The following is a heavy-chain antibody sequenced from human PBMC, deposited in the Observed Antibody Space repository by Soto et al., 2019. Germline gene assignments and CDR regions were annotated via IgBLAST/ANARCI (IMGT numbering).Heavy chain of an antibody. Sequence: QVQLVQSGAEVEKPGSSVKVSCKASGGTFSTDSIRWVRQAPGQGLEWMGGIIPIFGTANNAQKFQGRVTITADESTSTAYMELSSLRSEDTAVYCCAREIDGYYGMDVWGQGTTVTVAS. V-gene: IGHV1-69*12. CDR1: GGTFSTDS. J-gene: IGHJ6*02. CDR2: IIPIFGTA. CDR3: AREIDGYYGMDV.